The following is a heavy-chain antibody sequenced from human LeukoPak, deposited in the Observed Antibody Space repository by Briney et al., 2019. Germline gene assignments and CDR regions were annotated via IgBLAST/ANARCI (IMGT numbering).Heavy chain of an antibody. D-gene: IGHD1-14*01. CDR2: IKQDGSEK. Sequence: GGSLRLSCTASGFTFSSYWMSWVRQAPGKGLEWVANIKQDGSEKYYVDSVKGRFIISRDNAMNSVYLQMNSLRAEDTAVYYCTTRGWVSPGRYWGQGTLVTVSS. V-gene: IGHV3-7*01. CDR3: TTRGWVSPGRY. J-gene: IGHJ4*02. CDR1: GFTFSSYW.